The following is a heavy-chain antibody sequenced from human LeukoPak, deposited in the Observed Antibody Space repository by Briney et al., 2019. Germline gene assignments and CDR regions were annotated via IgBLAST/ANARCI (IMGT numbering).Heavy chain of an antibody. CDR3: ARDKGAYCSGGSCYSRSDAFDI. D-gene: IGHD2-15*01. Sequence: SVKVSCKASGGTFSSYAISWVRQAPGQGLEWMGRIIPIFGIASYAQKFQGRVTITADKSTSTAYMELSSLRSEDTAVYYCARDKGAYCSGGSCYSRSDAFDIWGQGTMVTVSS. CDR2: IIPIFGIA. J-gene: IGHJ3*02. CDR1: GGTFSSYA. V-gene: IGHV1-69*04.